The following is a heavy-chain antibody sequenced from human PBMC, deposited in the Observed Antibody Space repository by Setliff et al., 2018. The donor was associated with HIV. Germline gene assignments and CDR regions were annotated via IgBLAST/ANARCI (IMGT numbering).Heavy chain of an antibody. J-gene: IGHJ4*02. D-gene: IGHD4-17*01. CDR1: GFTLSDHY. CDR3: IRGPDYPYYFDY. Sequence: GGSLRLSCAASGFTLSDHYMDWVRQAPGKGLEWVGRIRSKDNNYVTTYAASVKGRFTISRDDSKSTAYLQMNSLKIEDTAVYYCIRGPDYPYYFDYWGQGTQVTVSS. CDR2: IRSKDNNYVT. V-gene: IGHV3-73*01.